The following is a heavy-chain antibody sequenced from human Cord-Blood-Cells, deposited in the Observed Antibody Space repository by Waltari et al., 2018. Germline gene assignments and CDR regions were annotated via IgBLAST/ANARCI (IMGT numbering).Heavy chain of an antibody. CDR1: GGTFSSYA. J-gene: IGHJ2*01. CDR2: IIPIFGTA. D-gene: IGHD3-10*01. CDR3: ARVPTMVRGVIIYWYFDL. V-gene: IGHV1-69*01. Sequence: QVQLVQSGAEVKKPGSSVKVSCKASGGTFSSYAISWVRQAPGQGLEWMGGIIPIFGTANYAQKFQGRVTITADESTSTAYMELSSLRSEDTAVYYCARVPTMVRGVIIYWYFDLWGRGTLVTVSS.